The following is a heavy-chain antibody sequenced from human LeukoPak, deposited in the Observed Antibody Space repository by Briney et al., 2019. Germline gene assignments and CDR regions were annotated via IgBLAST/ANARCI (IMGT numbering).Heavy chain of an antibody. CDR2: IYYSGST. CDR1: GGTISSYY. Sequence: SETLSLTCTVSGGTISSYYWSWIRQPPGKGLEWIGQIYYSGSTNYNPSLKSRVTISVDTSKNQFSLKLSSVTAADTAVYYCARRRYDKGFDPWGQGTLVTVSS. V-gene: IGHV4-59*08. D-gene: IGHD3-22*01. J-gene: IGHJ5*02. CDR3: ARRRYDKGFDP.